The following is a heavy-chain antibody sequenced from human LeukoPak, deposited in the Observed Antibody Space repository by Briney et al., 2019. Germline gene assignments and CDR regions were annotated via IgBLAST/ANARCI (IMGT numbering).Heavy chain of an antibody. CDR3: ASVRDYDFWSGNSFYY. D-gene: IGHD3-3*01. Sequence: RPSETLSLTCTVSGGSISSYYWSWIRQPAGKGLEWIGRIYTSGSTNYNPSLKSRVTMSVDTSKNQFSLKLSSVTTADTAVYYCASVRDYDFWSGNSFYYWGQGTLVTVSS. CDR1: GGSISSYY. V-gene: IGHV4-4*07. CDR2: IYTSGST. J-gene: IGHJ4*02.